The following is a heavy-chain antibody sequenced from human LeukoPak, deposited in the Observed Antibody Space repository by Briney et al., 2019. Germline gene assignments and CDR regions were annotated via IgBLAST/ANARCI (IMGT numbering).Heavy chain of an antibody. CDR1: GGTFSSYA. CDR2: IIPIFGTA. Sequence: SVKVSCKASGGTFSSYAISWVRQAPGQGLEWMGGIIPIFGTANYAQEFQGRVTITADESTSTAYMELSSLRSEDTAVYYCARDSRRRGYSYSPFDYWGQGTLVTVSS. CDR3: ARDSRRRGYSYSPFDY. J-gene: IGHJ4*02. D-gene: IGHD5-18*01. V-gene: IGHV1-69*13.